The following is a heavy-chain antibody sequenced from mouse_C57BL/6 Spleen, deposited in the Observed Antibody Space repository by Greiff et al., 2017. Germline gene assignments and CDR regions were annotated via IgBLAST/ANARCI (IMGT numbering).Heavy chain of an antibody. CDR3: ARGGYDYDGGYFDY. Sequence: QVQLQQPGAELVRPGSSVKLSCKASGYTFTSYWMHWVKQRPIQGLEWIGNIDPSDSETHYNQKFKDKATLTVDKSSSTAYMQLSSLTSEDSAVYYGARGGYDYDGGYFDYWGQGTTLTVSS. CDR2: IDPSDSET. CDR1: GYTFTSYW. V-gene: IGHV1-52*01. J-gene: IGHJ2*01. D-gene: IGHD2-4*01.